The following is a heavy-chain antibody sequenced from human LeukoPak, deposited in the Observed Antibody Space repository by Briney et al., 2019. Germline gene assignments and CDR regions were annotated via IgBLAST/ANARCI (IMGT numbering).Heavy chain of an antibody. Sequence: PGGSLRLSCAASGFTFSSYAMSWVRQAPGKGLEWVSAISGSGGSTYYADSVKGRFTISRDNSKNTLYLQMNSLRAEDTAVYYCAKEYVDTAMVTMSGPLNAFDIWGQGTMVTVSS. CDR3: AKEYVDTAMVTMSGPLNAFDI. D-gene: IGHD5-18*01. CDR2: ISGSGGST. CDR1: GFTFSSYA. V-gene: IGHV3-23*01. J-gene: IGHJ3*02.